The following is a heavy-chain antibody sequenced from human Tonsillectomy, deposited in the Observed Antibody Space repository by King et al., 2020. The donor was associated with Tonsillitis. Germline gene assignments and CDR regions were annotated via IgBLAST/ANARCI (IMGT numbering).Heavy chain of an antibody. CDR3: ARDLNKGYNSRFFDY. J-gene: IGHJ4*02. CDR1: GFTFSSYA. Sequence: VQLVESGGGVVQPGRSLRLSCAASGFTFSSYAMHWVRQAPGKGLEWVAVISYDGSNKYYADSVKGRFTISRDNSKNTLYLQMNSLRAEDTAVYYCARDLNKGYNSRFFDYWGQGTLVTVSS. CDR2: ISYDGSNK. D-gene: IGHD5-24*01. V-gene: IGHV3-30*04.